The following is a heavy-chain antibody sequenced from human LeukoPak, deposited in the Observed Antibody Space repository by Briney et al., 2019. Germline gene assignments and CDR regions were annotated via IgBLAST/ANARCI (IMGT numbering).Heavy chain of an antibody. V-gene: IGHV3-11*06. Sequence: GGSLRLSCAASGXTFSDYYMSWIRQAPGKGLEWVSYISSSSSYTNYADSVKGRFTISRDNAKNSLYLQMNSLRVEDTAVYYCARKGGSSGIDYWGQGTLVTVSS. D-gene: IGHD6-19*01. CDR2: ISSSSSYT. CDR1: GXTFSDYY. CDR3: ARKGGSSGIDY. J-gene: IGHJ4*02.